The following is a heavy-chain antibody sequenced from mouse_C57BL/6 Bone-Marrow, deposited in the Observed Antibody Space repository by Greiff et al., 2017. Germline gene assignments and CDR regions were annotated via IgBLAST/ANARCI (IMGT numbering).Heavy chain of an antibody. V-gene: IGHV1-39*01. Sequence: EVQLQQSGPELVKPGASVKLSCKASGYSFTDYYMNWVKQSNGKSLEWIGVINPNYGTTSYNQKFKGKATLTVDQSSSTAYMRLNSLTSEDSSVYYCARPITTVVAPYFDVWGTGTTVTVSS. CDR3: ARPITTVVAPYFDV. D-gene: IGHD1-1*01. CDR1: GYSFTDYY. J-gene: IGHJ1*03. CDR2: INPNYGTT.